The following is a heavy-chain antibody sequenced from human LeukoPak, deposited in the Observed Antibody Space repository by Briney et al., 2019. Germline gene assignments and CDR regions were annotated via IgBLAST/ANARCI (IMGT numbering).Heavy chain of an antibody. CDR1: GGSFSGYY. CDR2: INHSGST. J-gene: IGHJ4*02. CDR3: ASVNSTPYP. D-gene: IGHD2-15*01. V-gene: IGHV4-34*01. Sequence: SETLSLTCAVYGGSFSGYYWSWIRQPPGKGLEWIGEINHSGSTNYNPSLKSRVTISVDTSRNQFSLKLSSVTAADTAVYYCASVNSTPYPWGQGTLVTVSS.